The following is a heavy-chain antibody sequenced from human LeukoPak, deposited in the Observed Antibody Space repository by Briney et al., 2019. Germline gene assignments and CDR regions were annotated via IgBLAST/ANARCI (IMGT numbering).Heavy chain of an antibody. V-gene: IGHV3-21*01. CDR1: GFTFSSYS. J-gene: IGHJ4*02. D-gene: IGHD1-14*01. CDR3: ARDLRNQYYFDY. CDR2: ISSSSSYI. Sequence: GGSLRLSCAASGFTFSSYSMNWVRQAPGKGLEWVSSISSSSSYIYYADSVKGRFTISRDNAKNSLYLQMNSLRAEDTAVYYCARDLRNQYYFDYWGQGTLVTVSS.